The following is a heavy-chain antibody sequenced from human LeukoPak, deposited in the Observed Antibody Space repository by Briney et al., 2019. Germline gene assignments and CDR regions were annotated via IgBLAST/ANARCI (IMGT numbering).Heavy chain of an antibody. V-gene: IGHV3-23*01. D-gene: IGHD1-26*01. J-gene: IGHJ4*02. Sequence: PGGSLRLSCAASGFTFSNYGMTWVRQAPGKGLEWVSTIVGSDGDTYYTDSVKGRFTISRDISKNTVYLQMSSLRGDDTAVYYCAREIGGGLHYFHSWGQGTPVTVSS. CDR2: IVGSDGDT. CDR1: GFTFSNYG. CDR3: AREIGGGLHYFHS.